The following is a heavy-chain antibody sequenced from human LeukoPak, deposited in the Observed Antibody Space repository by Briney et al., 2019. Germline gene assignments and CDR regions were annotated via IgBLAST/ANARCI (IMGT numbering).Heavy chain of an antibody. D-gene: IGHD3-22*01. CDR1: GFSFSSYY. CDR2: IKTDGSRT. Sequence: GGSLRLSCAASGFSFSSYYMYWVRQAPEKGLVWVSRIKTDGSRTAYADSVQGRFTVSRDNAKNTLYLQMNSLRAEDTALYYCARGGHHYHSSGYYGGTNFDYWGQGTLVTVSS. CDR3: ARGGHHYHSSGYYGGTNFDY. J-gene: IGHJ4*02. V-gene: IGHV3-74*01.